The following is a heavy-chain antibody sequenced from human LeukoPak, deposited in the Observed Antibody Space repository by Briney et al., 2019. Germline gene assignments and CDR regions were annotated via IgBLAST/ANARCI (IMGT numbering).Heavy chain of an antibody. CDR3: ARAPPRCSGGSCYSVPPIDY. D-gene: IGHD2-15*01. Sequence: SETLSLTCTVSGGSISSSSYYWGWIRQPPGKGLEWIGSIYYSGSTYYNPSLKSRVTISVDTSKNQFSLKLSSVTAADTAVYYCARAPPRCSGGSCYSVPPIDYWGQGTLVTVSS. CDR2: IYYSGST. V-gene: IGHV4-39*01. J-gene: IGHJ4*02. CDR1: GGSISSSSYY.